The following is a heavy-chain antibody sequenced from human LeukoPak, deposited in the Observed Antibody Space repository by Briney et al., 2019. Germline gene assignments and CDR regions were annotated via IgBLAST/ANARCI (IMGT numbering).Heavy chain of an antibody. V-gene: IGHV3-30*18. CDR2: ISFDGSNK. CDR1: GFTFSSCG. CDR3: GKGIWVCGGFMGESFDI. Sequence: PGRSLRLSCAASGFTFSSCGMHWIRQAPGKGLEWVAVISFDGSNKYFADSVKGRFTISRDNSKNTLYLQMSSLRAEDTAVYYCGKGIWVCGGFMGESFDIWAQGTGVTVSS. D-gene: IGHD3-16*01. J-gene: IGHJ3*02.